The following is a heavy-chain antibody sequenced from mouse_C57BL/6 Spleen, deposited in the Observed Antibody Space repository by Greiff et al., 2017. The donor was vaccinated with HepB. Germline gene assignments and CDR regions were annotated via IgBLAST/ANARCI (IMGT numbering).Heavy chain of an antibody. J-gene: IGHJ1*03. D-gene: IGHD1-1*01. Sequence: EVMLVESGEGLVKPGGSLKLSCAASGFTFSSYAMSWVRQTPEKRLEWVAYISSGGDYIYYADTVKGRFTISRDNARNTLYLQMSSLQSEDTAMYYCTREITTVVDWYFDVWGTGTTVTVSS. CDR1: GFTFSSYA. CDR2: ISSGGDYI. V-gene: IGHV5-9-1*02. CDR3: TREITTVVDWYFDV.